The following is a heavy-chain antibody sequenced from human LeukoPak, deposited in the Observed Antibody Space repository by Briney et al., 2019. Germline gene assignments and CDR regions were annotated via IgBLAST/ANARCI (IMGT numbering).Heavy chain of an antibody. D-gene: IGHD3-16*02. CDR1: GYTFTGYY. V-gene: IGHV1-2*02. CDR2: INPNSGGT. CDR3: ARGYDYVWGSYRPIVYFDY. Sequence: ASVKVSCKASGYTFTGYYMHWVRQAPGQGLEWMGWINPNSGGTNYAQKFQGSVTMTRDTSISTAYMELSRLRSDDTAVYYCARGYDYVWGSYRPIVYFDYWGQGTLVTVSS. J-gene: IGHJ4*02.